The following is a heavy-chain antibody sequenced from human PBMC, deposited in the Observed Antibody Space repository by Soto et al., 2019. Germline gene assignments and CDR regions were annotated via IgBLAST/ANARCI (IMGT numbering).Heavy chain of an antibody. V-gene: IGHV1-18*04. CDR2: ISAYNGNT. J-gene: IGHJ6*02. Sequence: QVQLVQSGAEVKKPGASVKVSCKASGYTFTSYGISWVRQAPGQGLEWLGGISAYNGNTNYAQKLQGRVTMTTDTSTSTAYMELRSLRSDDTAVYYCARPLLIYGDPNYYYYGMDVWGQGTTVTVSS. CDR3: ARPLLIYGDPNYYYYGMDV. D-gene: IGHD4-17*01. CDR1: GYTFTSYG.